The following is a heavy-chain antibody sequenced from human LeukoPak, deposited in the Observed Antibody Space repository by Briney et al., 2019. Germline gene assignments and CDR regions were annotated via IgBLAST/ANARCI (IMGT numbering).Heavy chain of an antibody. V-gene: IGHV3-48*03. D-gene: IGHD3-22*01. Sequence: GGSLRLSCAASGFTFSSYEMNWVRQAPGKGLEWVPYISSSGSTIYYADSVKGRFTISRDNAKNSLYLQMNSLRAEDTAVYYCAREEDGYDSSGYFCDWGQGTLVTVSS. CDR1: GFTFSSYE. CDR3: AREEDGYDSSGYFCD. CDR2: ISSSGSTI. J-gene: IGHJ4*02.